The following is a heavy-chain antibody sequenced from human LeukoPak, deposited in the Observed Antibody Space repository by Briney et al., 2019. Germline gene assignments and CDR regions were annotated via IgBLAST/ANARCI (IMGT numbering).Heavy chain of an antibody. V-gene: IGHV5-51*01. CDR2: IYPGDSDT. CDR3: ARPPKYSSGWYYFDY. Sequence: GESLKISCKGSGYSFTSYWIGWVRQMPGKGLEWMGIIYPGDSDTRYSPSFQGQVTISADKSISTAYLQWSSLKASDTAMYYCARPPKYSSGWYYFDYWGQGTLVTVSS. D-gene: IGHD6-19*01. J-gene: IGHJ4*02. CDR1: GYSFTSYW.